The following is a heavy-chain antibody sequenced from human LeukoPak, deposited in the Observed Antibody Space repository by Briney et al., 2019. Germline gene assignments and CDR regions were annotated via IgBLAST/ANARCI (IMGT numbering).Heavy chain of an antibody. CDR3: ARALDEGARFDY. V-gene: IGHV3-30-3*01. J-gene: IGHJ4*02. CDR2: ISYDGTNK. Sequence: GGSLRLSCTASGFTFSTYAMHWVRQAPGKGLEWVAVISYDGTNKYYADSMKGRFTISRDNSKNTLYPQMNSLRAEDTAVYYCARALDEGARFDYWGQGTLVTVSS. CDR1: GFTFSTYA.